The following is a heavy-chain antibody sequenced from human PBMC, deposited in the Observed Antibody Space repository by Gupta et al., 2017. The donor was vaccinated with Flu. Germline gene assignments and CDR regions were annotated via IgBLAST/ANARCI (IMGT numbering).Heavy chain of an antibody. J-gene: IGHJ4*02. V-gene: IGHV3-11*05. CDR1: GFPFSDYY. D-gene: IGHD3-9*01. CDR3: ARSPLGRYFDWLLFDY. CDR2: ISTSSSNT. Sequence: QVQLVESGGGLVKPGGSLRLSCAASGFPFSDYYMSWIRQAPGKGLQWVSYISTSSSNTKFADSVKGRFTISRDDAKNSLYLHMNSLRPEDTAVYYCARSPLGRYFDWLLFDYWGQGALVTVSS.